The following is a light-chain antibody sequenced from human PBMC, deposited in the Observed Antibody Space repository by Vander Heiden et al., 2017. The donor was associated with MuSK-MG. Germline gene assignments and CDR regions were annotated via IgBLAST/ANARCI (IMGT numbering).Light chain of an antibody. J-gene: IGLJ2*01. CDR3: NSRDSTANHLV. V-gene: IGLV3-19*01. CDR2: GIN. CDR1: SLRSYY. Sequence: SSELNQDPAVPVAVAQTVRITCKGDSLRSYYASWCQQKPAKAPELVIYGINNRPSGIPDRFSGSSSGNTASLTITGAQAEDEADYYCNSRDSTANHLVFGGGTKLTVL.